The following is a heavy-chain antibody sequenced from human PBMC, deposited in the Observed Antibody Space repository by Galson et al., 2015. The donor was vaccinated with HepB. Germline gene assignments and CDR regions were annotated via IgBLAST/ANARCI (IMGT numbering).Heavy chain of an antibody. V-gene: IGHV6-1*01. D-gene: IGHD3-22*01. Sequence: VISGDSVSSSSATWNWIRQSPSRGLEWLGRTYYRSKWDNDYAVSVRGRLTINPDTSKNQFSLRLNSVTPEDTAVYYCAREDDRGIYYFHYFDYWGQGTLVTVSS. CDR2: TYYRSKWDN. J-gene: IGHJ4*02. CDR1: GDSVSSSSAT. CDR3: AREDDRGIYYFHYFDY.